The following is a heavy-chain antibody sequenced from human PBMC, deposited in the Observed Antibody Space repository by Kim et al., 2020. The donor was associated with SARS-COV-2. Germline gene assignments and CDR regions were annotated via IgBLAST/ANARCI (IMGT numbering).Heavy chain of an antibody. CDR3: ARADGSGSYSLGV. Sequence: SETLSLTCTVSGGSISSYYWSWIRQPPGKGLEWIGYIYYSGSTNYNPSLKSRVTISVDTSKNQFSLKLSSVTAADTAVYYCARADGSGSYSLGVWGQGTTVTVSS. CDR2: IYYSGST. D-gene: IGHD3-10*01. V-gene: IGHV4-59*13. CDR1: GGSISSYY. J-gene: IGHJ6*02.